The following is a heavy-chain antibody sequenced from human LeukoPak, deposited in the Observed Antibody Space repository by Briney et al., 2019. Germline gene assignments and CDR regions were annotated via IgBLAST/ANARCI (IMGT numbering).Heavy chain of an antibody. Sequence: SETLSLTCTVSGYSISSGYYWGWIRQPPGKGLEWIGSIYHSGSTNYNPSLKSRVTISVDTSKNQFSLKLSSVTAADTAVYYCARGGGLTGYYFDSWGQGTLVTVSS. V-gene: IGHV4-38-2*02. J-gene: IGHJ4*02. D-gene: IGHD3-9*01. CDR1: GYSISSGYY. CDR3: ARGGGLTGYYFDS. CDR2: IYHSGST.